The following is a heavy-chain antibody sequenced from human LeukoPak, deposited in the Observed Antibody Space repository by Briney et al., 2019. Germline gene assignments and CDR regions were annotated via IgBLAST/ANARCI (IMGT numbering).Heavy chain of an antibody. J-gene: IGHJ1*01. V-gene: IGHV3-23*01. CDR3: ARASSSNWENLPF. CDR1: GFTFSSYA. CDR2: ISGSGGST. D-gene: IGHD6-13*01. Sequence: GGSLRLSCAASGFTFSSYAMSWVRQAPGKGLEWVSAISGSGGSTYYADSVKGRFTIPRDNSKNTLYLQMNSLRAEDTAVYYCARASSSNWENLPFWGQGTLVTVSS.